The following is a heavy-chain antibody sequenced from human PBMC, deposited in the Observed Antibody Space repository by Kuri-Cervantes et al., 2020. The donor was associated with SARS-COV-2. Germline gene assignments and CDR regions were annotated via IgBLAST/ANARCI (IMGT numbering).Heavy chain of an antibody. CDR1: GYTFTSYG. V-gene: IGHV1-18*01. Sequence: ASVKVSCKASGYTFTSYGISWVRQAPGQGLEWMGWISAYNGDTNYAQKLQGRVTMTTDTSTSTAYMELRSLRSDDTAVYYCARAFCSSTSCYYFDYWGQGTLVTVSS. D-gene: IGHD2-2*01. CDR3: ARAFCSSTSCYYFDY. J-gene: IGHJ4*02. CDR2: ISAYNGDT.